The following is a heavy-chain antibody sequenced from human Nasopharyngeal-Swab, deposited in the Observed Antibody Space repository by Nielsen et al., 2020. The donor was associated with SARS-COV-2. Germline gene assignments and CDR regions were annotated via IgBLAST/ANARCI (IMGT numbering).Heavy chain of an antibody. V-gene: IGHV3-74*01. J-gene: IGHJ3*01. CDR2: ISPDGSSV. Sequence: GESLKISCAASGFPFNMYWMNWLRQAPGKGLEWVARISPDGSSVSDADSVKGRFSISRDNAKNTIYLQMNSLRAEDTAVYHCVLLGGITPTGIDGFDLWGRGTVVSVSS. D-gene: IGHD3-10*01. CDR3: VLLGGITPTGIDGFDL. CDR1: GFPFNMYW.